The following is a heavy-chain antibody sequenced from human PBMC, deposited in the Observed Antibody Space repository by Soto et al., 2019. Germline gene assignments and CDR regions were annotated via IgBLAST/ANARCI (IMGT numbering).Heavy chain of an antibody. V-gene: IGHV3-7*01. J-gene: IGHJ4*02. D-gene: IGHD6-13*01. Sequence: GGSLRLSCAASGFTFSSYWMSWVRQAPGKGLEWVANIKQDGSEKYYVDSVKGRFTISRDNAKNSLYLQMNSLRAEDTAVYYCARDIVIAAADRYFDYWGQGTLVT. CDR1: GFTFSSYW. CDR3: ARDIVIAAADRYFDY. CDR2: IKQDGSEK.